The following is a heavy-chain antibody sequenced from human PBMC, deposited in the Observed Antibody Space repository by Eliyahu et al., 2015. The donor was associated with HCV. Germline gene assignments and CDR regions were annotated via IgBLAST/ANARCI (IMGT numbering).Heavy chain of an antibody. V-gene: IGHV3-23*01. J-gene: IGHJ4*02. CDR1: GLTFXSYA. CDR2: ISRSGGSK. Sequence: EVRLLESGGGLVXPGGSLRLXCEASGLTFXSYAMSWARQAPGKGLEWVSLISRSGGSKYYADFVKGRFTISRDTSKNMVHLQMNSLRAEDTAVYYCAKGADYGDHFASLDYWGQGTLVTVSS. D-gene: IGHD4-17*01. CDR3: AKGADYGDHFASLDY.